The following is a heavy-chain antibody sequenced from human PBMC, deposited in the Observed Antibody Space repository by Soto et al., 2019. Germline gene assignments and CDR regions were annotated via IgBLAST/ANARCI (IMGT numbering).Heavy chain of an antibody. J-gene: IGHJ5*01. Sequence: EVHLLESGGALVQPGGSLTLSCAASGFSFSDYAMSWVRQAPGKGLEWVSSISRTGDSAYYADSVKGRFAISRDRSKNRLSLQMNSLRVDDTAVYYCAKEPYVSGYYHNWFDSWGQGTLITVSS. CDR1: GFSFSDYA. V-gene: IGHV3-23*01. CDR2: ISRTGDSA. D-gene: IGHD3-22*01. CDR3: AKEPYVSGYYHNWFDS.